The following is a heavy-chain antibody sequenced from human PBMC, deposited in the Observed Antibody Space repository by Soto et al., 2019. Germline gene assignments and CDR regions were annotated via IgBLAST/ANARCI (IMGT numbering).Heavy chain of an antibody. CDR3: ARDTAAITMVRGVITEIDY. CDR2: INHSGST. V-gene: IGHV4-34*01. J-gene: IGHJ4*02. CDR1: GGSFSGYY. Sequence: SETLSLTCAVYGGSFSGYYWTWIRQPPGTGLEWIGEINHSGSTNYNPSLKSRVTISVDTSKNQFSLKLTSVTAADTAVYYCARDTAAITMVRGVITEIDYWGQGTLVTVSS. D-gene: IGHD3-10*01.